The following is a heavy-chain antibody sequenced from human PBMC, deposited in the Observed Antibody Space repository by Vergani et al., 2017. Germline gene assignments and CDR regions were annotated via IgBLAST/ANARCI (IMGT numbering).Heavy chain of an antibody. CDR3: ARDEWELLDYFYYMDV. D-gene: IGHD1-26*01. Sequence: VQLVESGGGLVQPGGSLRLSCTASGLTFSNYWMQWVRQAPGKGLMWVSRINGDGDSTSYADSVKGRFTISRDNAKNTLYLQMDSLRAEDTAVYYCARDEWELLDYFYYMDVWGKGTTVTVSS. CDR2: INGDGDST. J-gene: IGHJ6*03. V-gene: IGHV3-74*01. CDR1: GLTFSNYW.